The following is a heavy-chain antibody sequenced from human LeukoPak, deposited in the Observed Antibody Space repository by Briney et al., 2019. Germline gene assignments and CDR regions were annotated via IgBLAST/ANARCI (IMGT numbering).Heavy chain of an antibody. D-gene: IGHD2-15*01. CDR3: ASGRIVVAEINY. CDR1: GGSISTYY. J-gene: IGHJ4*02. V-gene: IGHV4-59*08. Sequence: SETLSLTCTVSGGSISTYYWSWIRHPPGKGLEWIGYIYNSGTTKYNPSLKSRVTISVDTSKNQFSLKVSSVTAADTAVYYCASGRIVVAEINYWGQGTLVTVSP. CDR2: IYNSGTT.